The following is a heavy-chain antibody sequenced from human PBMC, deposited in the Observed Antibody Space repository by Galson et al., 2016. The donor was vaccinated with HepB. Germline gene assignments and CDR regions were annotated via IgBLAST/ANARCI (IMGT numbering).Heavy chain of an antibody. CDR1: GFTFSSYS. CDR2: IHRSNSPI. D-gene: IGHD4-23*01. CDR3: ARDGGVGGNSDH. J-gene: IGHJ4*02. V-gene: IGHV3-48*04. Sequence: SLRLSCATSGFTFSSYSLTWVRQAPGKGLEWISYIHRSNSPIFYADSVKGRFTIARDNAKNSLFLQMNSLRAEDTAMYYCARDGGVGGNSDHWGQGTLVIVSS.